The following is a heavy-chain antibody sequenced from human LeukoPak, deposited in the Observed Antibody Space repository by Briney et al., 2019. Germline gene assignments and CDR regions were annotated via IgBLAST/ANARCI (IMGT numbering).Heavy chain of an antibody. D-gene: IGHD1-1*01. CDR2: IKSKTDGGTT. Sequence: GGSLRLSCAASGFTFSNAWMSWVRQAPGKGLEWVGRIKSKTDGGTTDYAAPVKGRFTISRDNSKNTLYLQMNSLRADDTAVYYCARVGNDFDPWGQGTLVTVSS. CDR3: ARVGNDFDP. CDR1: GFTFSNAW. V-gene: IGHV3-15*01. J-gene: IGHJ5*02.